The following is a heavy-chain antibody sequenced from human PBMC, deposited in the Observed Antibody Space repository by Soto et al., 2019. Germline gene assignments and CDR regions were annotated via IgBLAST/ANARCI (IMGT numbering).Heavy chain of an antibody. V-gene: IGHV5-51*01. CDR3: ARPPGGRPRPYYFDY. J-gene: IGHJ4*02. CDR2: IYPGDSDT. Sequence: PGESLKISCKGSGYSFTSYWIGWVRQMPGKGLEWMGIIYPGDSDTRYSPSFQGQVTISADKSISTAYLQWSSLKASDTATYYCARPPGGRPRPYYFDYWGQGTLVTVSS. D-gene: IGHD6-6*01. CDR1: GYSFTSYW.